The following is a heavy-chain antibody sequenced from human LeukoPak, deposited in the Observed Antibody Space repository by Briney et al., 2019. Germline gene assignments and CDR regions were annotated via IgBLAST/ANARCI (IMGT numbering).Heavy chain of an antibody. V-gene: IGHV1-2*02. CDR3: AREYYYGSGSYYLWFDP. J-gene: IGHJ5*02. D-gene: IGHD3-10*01. Sequence: GASVKVSCKASGFTFTGYSLHWVRQAPGQGLEWMGWINPNSGGTNYAQKFQGRVTMTRDTSINTAYLELSSLRSDDTAVYYCAREYYYGSGSYYLWFDPRGQGTLVTVSA. CDR2: INPNSGGT. CDR1: GFTFTGYS.